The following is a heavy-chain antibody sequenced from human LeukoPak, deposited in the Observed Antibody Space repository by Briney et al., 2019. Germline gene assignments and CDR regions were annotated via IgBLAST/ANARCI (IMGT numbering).Heavy chain of an antibody. V-gene: IGHV3-74*01. J-gene: IGHJ4*02. CDR3: AREQRYDDFDY. D-gene: IGHD5-12*01. CDR1: RFTFSNYW. Sequence: GGSLRLSCAASRFTFSNYWMHWVRQAPGEGLVWVSRIHPDGSRTSYTDSVKGRFTISRDNAKNTLYLQMNSLRAEDSAVYFCAREQRYDDFDYWGQGILVTVSS. CDR2: IHPDGSRT.